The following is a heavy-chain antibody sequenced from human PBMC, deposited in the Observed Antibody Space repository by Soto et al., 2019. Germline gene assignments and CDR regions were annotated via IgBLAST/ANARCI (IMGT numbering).Heavy chain of an antibody. Sequence: QITLKESGPTLVKPTQTLTLTCTFSGFSLSTNGVGVGWIRQPPGKALEWLALIYWDDDKRYSPSLKSRLTIPKDTSKNQVVLTMTNMDPVDTATYYCTRLHPFYYFDYWGQGTLVTVSS. J-gene: IGHJ4*02. CDR3: TRLHPFYYFDY. CDR1: GFSLSTNGVG. CDR2: IYWDDDK. V-gene: IGHV2-5*02. D-gene: IGHD4-4*01.